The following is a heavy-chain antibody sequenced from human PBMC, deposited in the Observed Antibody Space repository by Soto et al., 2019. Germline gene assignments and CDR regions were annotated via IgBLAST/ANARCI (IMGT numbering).Heavy chain of an antibody. Sequence: EVQLVESGGGLVQPGGSLRLSCAASGFTFSNYSMNWVRQAPGKGLEWVSYISSRSSVIYYADSVKGRFTISRDNAKNSLYLQMNSLRDADTAVYYCARDCGKGYGMDVWGQGTTVTVSS. V-gene: IGHV3-48*02. CDR2: ISSRSSVI. CDR3: ARDCGKGYGMDV. CDR1: GFTFSNYS. J-gene: IGHJ6*02.